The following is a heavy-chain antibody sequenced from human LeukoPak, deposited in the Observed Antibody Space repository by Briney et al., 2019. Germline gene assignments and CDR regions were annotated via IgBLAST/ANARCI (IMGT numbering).Heavy chain of an antibody. Sequence: SETLSLTCTVSGGSISSYYWSWIRQPPGKGLEWIGYIYYSGSTNYNPSLKSRVTISVDTSKNQFSLKLSSATAADTAVYYCARAQDGYNPFDYWGQGTLVTVSS. CDR1: GGSISSYY. CDR2: IYYSGST. D-gene: IGHD5-24*01. V-gene: IGHV4-59*01. CDR3: ARAQDGYNPFDY. J-gene: IGHJ4*02.